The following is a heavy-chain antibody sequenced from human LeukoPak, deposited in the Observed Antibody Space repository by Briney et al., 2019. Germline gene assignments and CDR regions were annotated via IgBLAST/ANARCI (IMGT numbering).Heavy chain of an antibody. CDR3: ATTLPDGVAAAAFDY. D-gene: IGHD6-13*01. CDR2: FDPEDGET. Sequence: ASVKVSCKVSGYTLTELSMHWVRRAPGKGLEWMGGFDPEDGETIYAQKFQGRVTMTEDTSTDTAYMELSSLRSEDTAVYYCATTLPDGVAAAAFDYWGQGTLVTVSS. J-gene: IGHJ4*02. CDR1: GYTLTELS. V-gene: IGHV1-24*01.